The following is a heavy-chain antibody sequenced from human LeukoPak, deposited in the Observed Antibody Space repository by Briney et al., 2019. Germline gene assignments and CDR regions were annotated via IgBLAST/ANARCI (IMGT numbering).Heavy chain of an antibody. CDR1: GDSINSNY. D-gene: IGHD2-15*01. J-gene: IGHJ4*02. CDR3: ARLLAGCPGGRCRAHFDY. V-gene: IGHV4-59*01. CDR2: IYYGGST. Sequence: SETQSLTCSVSGDSINSNYWSWMRQPPGKGLEWIGYIYYGGSTNYNPSLKSRVSMSVDTSTTQFSLNLSSVTAADTAVYHCARLLAGCPGGRCRAHFDYWGQGTLVTVSS.